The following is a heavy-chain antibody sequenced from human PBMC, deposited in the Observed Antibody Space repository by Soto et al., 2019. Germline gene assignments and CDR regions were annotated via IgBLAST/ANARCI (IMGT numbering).Heavy chain of an antibody. J-gene: IGHJ4*02. Sequence: QVQLQESGPGLVKPSQTLSLTCTVSGGSISSGDYYWSWIRQPPGKGLEWIGYIYYSGTTYYNPSLKSRVTISVHTSKNQFSLKLSSVTAADTAVYYCAIVGGFGATTIDYWGQGTLVTASS. CDR1: GGSISSGDYY. D-gene: IGHD3-10*01. V-gene: IGHV4-30-4*01. CDR2: IYYSGTT. CDR3: AIVGGFGATTIDY.